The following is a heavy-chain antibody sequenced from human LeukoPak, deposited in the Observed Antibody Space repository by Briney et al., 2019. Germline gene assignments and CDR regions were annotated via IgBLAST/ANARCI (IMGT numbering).Heavy chain of an antibody. CDR3: ARGIRYQLGVVSWFDP. V-gene: IGHV4-4*07. J-gene: IGHJ5*02. CDR1: GDSFTSHY. Sequence: SETLSLTCTVSGDSFTSHYWSWIRQPAGKELEWIGRVYTSGTDYNPSLKSRVTMSLDTSKNQFSLHLRSVTAADTAVYYCARGIRYQLGVVSWFDPWGKGMLVTVSS. CDR2: VYTSGT. D-gene: IGHD3-16*01.